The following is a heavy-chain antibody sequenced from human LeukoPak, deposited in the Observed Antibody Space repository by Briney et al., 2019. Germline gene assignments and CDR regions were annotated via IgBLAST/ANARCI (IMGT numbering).Heavy chain of an antibody. V-gene: IGHV4-59*12. CDR1: GVSISTYY. J-gene: IGHJ4*02. CDR2: IDYSGNT. Sequence: SETLSLTCTVSGVSISTYYWTWIRQPPGKGLEWIGNIDYSGNTKYNPSLKSRVTISVDTSKNHFSLKLSSVTAADTAVYYCARWYYDSSGYRYSDYWGQGTLVIVSS. D-gene: IGHD3-22*01. CDR3: ARWYYDSSGYRYSDY.